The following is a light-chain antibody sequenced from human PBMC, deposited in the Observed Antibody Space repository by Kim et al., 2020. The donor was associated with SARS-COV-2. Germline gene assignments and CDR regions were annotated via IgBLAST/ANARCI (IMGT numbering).Light chain of an antibody. CDR1: SLRTYY. CDR2: GKN. CDR3: NSRDSSSDHRV. J-gene: IGLJ3*02. Sequence: SSELTQDPAVSVALGQTVRITCQGDSLRTYYASWYQQKPGQAPVLLIYGKNNRPSGIPDRFSGSNSGNTASLTITGALAEDEADYYCNSRDSSSDHRVFG. V-gene: IGLV3-19*01.